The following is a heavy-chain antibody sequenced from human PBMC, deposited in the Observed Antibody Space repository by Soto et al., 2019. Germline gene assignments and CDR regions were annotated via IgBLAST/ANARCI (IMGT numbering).Heavy chain of an antibody. CDR3: ASVAAAGRNDY. J-gene: IGHJ4*02. CDR1: GYTCTSYA. CDR2: ISAYNGNT. D-gene: IGHD6-13*01. Sequence: QVQLVQSGAEVKKPGASVKVSCKASGYTCTSYAISWVRQAPGQGLEWMGWISAYNGNTNNAQKLQGRVTMTTDTSTSTAYMELRCLRSDDRAVYYFASVAAAGRNDYWGQGTLVTVSS. V-gene: IGHV1-18*01.